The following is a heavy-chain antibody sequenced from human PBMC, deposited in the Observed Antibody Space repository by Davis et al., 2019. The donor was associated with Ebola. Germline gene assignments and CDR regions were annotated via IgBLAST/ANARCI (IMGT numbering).Heavy chain of an antibody. CDR3: ARALGGVVVASSPPGI. J-gene: IGHJ3*02. CDR2: IKQDGSEK. V-gene: IGHV3-7*03. D-gene: IGHD2-2*01. Sequence: GESLKISCAASGFTFSSYAMHWVRQAPGKGLEWVANIKQDGSEKYYVDSVKGRFTISRDNAKNSLYLQMNSLRAEDTAVYYCARALGGVVVASSPPGIWGQGTMVTVSS. CDR1: GFTFSSYA.